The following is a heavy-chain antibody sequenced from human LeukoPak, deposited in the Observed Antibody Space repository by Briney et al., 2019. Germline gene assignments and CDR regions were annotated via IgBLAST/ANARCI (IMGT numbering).Heavy chain of an antibody. D-gene: IGHD6-13*01. J-gene: IGHJ4*02. CDR3: ARLRAGYSVFDY. Sequence: GGSLRLSCAASGFTFSSYWMHWVRQAPGKGLVWVSRTNSDGPTTTYADSVRGRFTISTDNAKNTLYLQTNSLRAEDTAVYYCARLRAGYSVFDYWGQGTLVTVSS. CDR2: TNSDGPTT. V-gene: IGHV3-74*01. CDR1: GFTFSSYW.